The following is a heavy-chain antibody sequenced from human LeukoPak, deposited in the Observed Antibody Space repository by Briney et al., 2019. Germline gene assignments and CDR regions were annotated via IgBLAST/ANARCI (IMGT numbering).Heavy chain of an antibody. CDR3: AKGGSGYLADL. Sequence: PGGSLRLSCAASGFIFNNYGLIWVRQAPGKGLQWVSAISNDGGGTTYADFVKGRFTISRDNSKNTLFLQMSSLRAEDTALYYCAKGGSGYLADLWGQGTLVTVSS. D-gene: IGHD3-22*01. J-gene: IGHJ5*02. CDR2: ISNDGGGT. V-gene: IGHV3-23*01. CDR1: GFIFNNYG.